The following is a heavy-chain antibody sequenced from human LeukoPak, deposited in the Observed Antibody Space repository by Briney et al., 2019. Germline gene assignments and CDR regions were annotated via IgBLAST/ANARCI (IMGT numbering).Heavy chain of an antibody. Sequence: GGSLRLSCAASGFTFSSYCMSWVRHAPGKGLEWVSAINGSGGNPYYTDSVKGRFTISRDNSKNTLYLQMNSLRAEDTAVYYCAKAVDGTGWYLFDYWGQGALVTVSS. CDR3: AKAVDGTGWYLFDY. D-gene: IGHD6-19*01. CDR2: INGSGGNP. CDR1: GFTFSSYC. J-gene: IGHJ4*02. V-gene: IGHV3-23*01.